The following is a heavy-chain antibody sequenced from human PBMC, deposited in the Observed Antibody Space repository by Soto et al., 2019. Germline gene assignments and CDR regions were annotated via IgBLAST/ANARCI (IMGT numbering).Heavy chain of an antibody. CDR3: ARDSHDYDSSYWYFDF. J-gene: IGHJ2*01. CDR2: ISSYNDKT. CDR1: GYTFRTYG. V-gene: IGHV1-18*01. D-gene: IGHD3-22*01. Sequence: QVQLVQSGAEVKKPGASVKVSCKTSGYTFRTYGISWVRQAPGQGLEWMGWISSYNDKTKYSQKIKGRATMTTDTFTSTAYLELRSLRADDTAVYYCARDSHDYDSSYWYFDFWGRGTLVTVSS.